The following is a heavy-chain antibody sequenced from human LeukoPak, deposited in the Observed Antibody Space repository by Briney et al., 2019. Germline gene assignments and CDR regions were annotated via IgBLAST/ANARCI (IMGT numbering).Heavy chain of an antibody. CDR3: ASYRGFGRHDAFDI. Sequence: SETLSLTCTVSGGSISSGSYYWSWIRQPAGKGLEWIGRIYTSGSTNYNPSLKSRVTISVDTSKNQFSLKLSSVTAADTAVYYCASYRGFGRHDAFDIWGQGTMVTVSS. CDR2: IYTSGST. J-gene: IGHJ3*02. D-gene: IGHD3-10*01. V-gene: IGHV4-61*02. CDR1: GGSISSGSYY.